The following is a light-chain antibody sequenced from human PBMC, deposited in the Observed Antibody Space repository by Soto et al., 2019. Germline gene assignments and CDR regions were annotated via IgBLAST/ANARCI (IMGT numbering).Light chain of an antibody. CDR2: AAS. V-gene: IGKV1-39*01. CDR1: QSISTY. J-gene: IGKJ5*01. Sequence: DIRMTQSPSSVSASVGDRVTITCRASQSISTYLHWYQQKPGKAPKLLIYAASTLQRGVPSRFGGSGSGTDFTLTISSLQPEDFATYYCQQSFRIPITFGQGTRLEI. CDR3: QQSFRIPIT.